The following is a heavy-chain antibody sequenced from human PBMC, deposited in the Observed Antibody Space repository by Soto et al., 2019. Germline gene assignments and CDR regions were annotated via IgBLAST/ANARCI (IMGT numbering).Heavy chain of an antibody. V-gene: IGHV4-39*01. CDR3: ARTVVVITKWKTWYFDY. CDR1: GGSIISSSYY. J-gene: IGHJ4*02. Sequence: ALEILSLTCTVSGGSIISSSYYWGWIRQPPGKGLEWIGSIYYSGSTYYNPSLKSRVTISVDTSKNQFSLKLSSVTAADTAVYYCARTVVVITKWKTWYFDYWGQGTLVTVSS. CDR2: IYYSGST. D-gene: IGHD3-22*01.